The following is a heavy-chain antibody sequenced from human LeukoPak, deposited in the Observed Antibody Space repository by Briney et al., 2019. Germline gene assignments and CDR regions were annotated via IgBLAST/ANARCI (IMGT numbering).Heavy chain of an antibody. D-gene: IGHD5-12*01. CDR3: AKDRLTNIVATIASDY. Sequence: GGSLRLSCAASGFTFSSYAMSWVRQAPGKGLEWVSTISGSGDSTYYADSVKGRFTISRDNSKNTLYLQMNSLRAEDTAVYYCAKDRLTNIVATIASDYWGQGTLVTVSS. CDR1: GFTFSSYA. V-gene: IGHV3-23*01. J-gene: IGHJ4*02. CDR2: ISGSGDST.